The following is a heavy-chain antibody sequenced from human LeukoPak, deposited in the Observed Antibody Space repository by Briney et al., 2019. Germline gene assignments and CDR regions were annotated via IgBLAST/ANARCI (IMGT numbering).Heavy chain of an antibody. CDR1: GFTFSSNY. CDR3: ARGVEYSSGWYYFDY. Sequence: GGSLRLSCAASGFTFSSNYMSWVRQAPGKGLEWVSVICSGGSRYYSDSSESRFTISRDNTKNTLYLQMNSLRADDTAVYYCARGVEYSSGWYYFDYWGQGTLVTVSS. CDR2: ICSGGSR. D-gene: IGHD6-19*01. J-gene: IGHJ4*02. V-gene: IGHV3-53*01.